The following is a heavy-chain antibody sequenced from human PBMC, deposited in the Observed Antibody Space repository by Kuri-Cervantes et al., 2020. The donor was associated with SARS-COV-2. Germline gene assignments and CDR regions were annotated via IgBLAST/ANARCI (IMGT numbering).Heavy chain of an antibody. D-gene: IGHD2-2*01. CDR3: ARDLGYCSSTSCPPTPDY. J-gene: IGHJ4*02. Sequence: GESLKISCAASGFTFSSYSMNWVRQAPGKGLEWVSSISSSSSYIYYADSVKGRFTISRDNAKNSLYLQMNSLRAEDTAVYYCARDLGYCSSTSCPPTPDYWGQGTLVTVSS. CDR2: ISSSSSYI. V-gene: IGHV3-21*01. CDR1: GFTFSSYS.